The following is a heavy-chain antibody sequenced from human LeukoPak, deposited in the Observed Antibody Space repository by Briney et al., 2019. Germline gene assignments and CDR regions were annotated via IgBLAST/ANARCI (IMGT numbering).Heavy chain of an antibody. Sequence: GGSLRLSCVGSGFSFSSFAMTWVRQAPGKGLEWVSTIYGGGANTFYADSAKGRFTISRDDSKNMQFLEMGSLRPEDTAVYFCAKRITVAAGIYFDSWGQGTLVTVSS. CDR2: IYGGGANT. CDR3: AKRITVAAGIYFDS. V-gene: IGHV3-23*01. D-gene: IGHD6-19*01. CDR1: GFSFSSFA. J-gene: IGHJ4*02.